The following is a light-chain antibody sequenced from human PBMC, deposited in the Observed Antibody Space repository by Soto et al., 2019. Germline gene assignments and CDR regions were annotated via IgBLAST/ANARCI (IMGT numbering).Light chain of an antibody. CDR2: DVS. J-gene: IGKJ1*01. CDR3: LQLYNFSWT. Sequence: AIPMPQSPSSLYASVGDIVTVTCRASQVISKDLGWYQHKPGEAPKLLIYDVSNLETGVPSRFSGSGSGTDFTLTISRLQPEDFATYYCLQLYNFSWTFGQGTKVDIK. V-gene: IGKV1-6*02. CDR1: QVISKD.